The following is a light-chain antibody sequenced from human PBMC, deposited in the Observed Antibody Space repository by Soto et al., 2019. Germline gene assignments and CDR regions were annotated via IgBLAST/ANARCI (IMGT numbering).Light chain of an antibody. CDR2: GTS. CDR3: QQYHSSPVT. Sequence: EIAFTESPCTLSLYPGERASLSCRASQSVSSSYLAWYQQKPGQAPRLLIYGTSDRATGIPDRFSGSGSGTDFTLTISRLEPEDFAVYYCQQYHSSPVTFGQGTKVDI. CDR1: QSVSSSY. V-gene: IGKV3-20*01. J-gene: IGKJ1*01.